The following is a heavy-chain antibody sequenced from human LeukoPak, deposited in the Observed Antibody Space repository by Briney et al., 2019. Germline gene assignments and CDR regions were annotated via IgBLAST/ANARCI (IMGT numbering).Heavy chain of an antibody. D-gene: IGHD6-13*01. CDR1: GYSFTSYD. V-gene: IGHV1-8*01. Sequence: GASVKVSCRASGYSFTSYDINWVRQATGQGLEWMGWMNPNTGDADSPQKFQGRVTMTRDTSISTAYMELSSLRSEDTGLYFCARGLGASASYWGQGTLVTVSS. CDR3: ARGLGASASY. CDR2: MNPNTGDA. J-gene: IGHJ4*02.